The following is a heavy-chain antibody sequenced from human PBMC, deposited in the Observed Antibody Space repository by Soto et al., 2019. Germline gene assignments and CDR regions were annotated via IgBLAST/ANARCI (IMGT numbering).Heavy chain of an antibody. J-gene: IGHJ6*02. CDR2: ISTFNGDT. CDR1: GYSFTSYG. Sequence: QVHLVQSGAEVKKPGASVKVSCKASGYSFTSYGISWVRQAPGQGLQWMGRISTFNGDTNYAQNVQGRVTMTTDTSTTTTYMERRSLRSDDTAVYYCARDSPQYGMDVWGQGTTVTVSS. CDR3: ARDSPQYGMDV. V-gene: IGHV1-18*01.